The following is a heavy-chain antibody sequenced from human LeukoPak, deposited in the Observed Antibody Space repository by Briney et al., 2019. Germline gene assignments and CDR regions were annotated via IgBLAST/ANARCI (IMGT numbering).Heavy chain of an antibody. D-gene: IGHD6-19*01. J-gene: IGHJ4*02. CDR1: GYTFTGYY. Sequence: ASVKVSCKASGYTFTGYYMHWVRQAPGQGLEGMGWINPNSGGTNYAQKFQGRVTMTRDTSISTAYMELSRLRSDDTAVYYCATVQWLAPQYYFDYWGQGTLVTVSS. V-gene: IGHV1-2*02. CDR2: INPNSGGT. CDR3: ATVQWLAPQYYFDY.